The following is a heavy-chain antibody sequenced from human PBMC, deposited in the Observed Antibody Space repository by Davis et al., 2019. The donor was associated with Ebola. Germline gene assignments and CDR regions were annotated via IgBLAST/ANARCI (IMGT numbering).Heavy chain of an antibody. CDR3: ASITDGISSSWYYYYYGMDV. CDR2: ISSSGSTI. D-gene: IGHD6-13*01. J-gene: IGHJ6*02. V-gene: IGHV3-48*03. Sequence: PGGSLRLSCAASGFTFSSYEMNWVRQAPGKGLEWVSYISSSGSTIYYADSVKGRFTISRDNAKNSLYLQMNSLRAEDTAVYYCASITDGISSSWYYYYYGMDVWGQGTTVTVSS. CDR1: GFTFSSYE.